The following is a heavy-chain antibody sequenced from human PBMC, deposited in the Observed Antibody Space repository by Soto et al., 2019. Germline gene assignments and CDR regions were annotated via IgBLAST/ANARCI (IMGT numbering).Heavy chain of an antibody. CDR1: AAVITGSH. J-gene: IGHJ6*01. V-gene: IGHV1-2*02. D-gene: IGHD4-17*01. Sequence: ENLYRKTSAAVITGSHMNRVRQAPGQGIEWMGWINPNSGGTKYAQKFQGRVTMTRDTSISTAYMELSSLRSDDTAVYYSAFESLGDHCDLLAFPTRRSSVLGSSGM. CDR2: INPNSGGT. CDR3: AFESLGDHCDLLAFPTRRSSVLGSSGM.